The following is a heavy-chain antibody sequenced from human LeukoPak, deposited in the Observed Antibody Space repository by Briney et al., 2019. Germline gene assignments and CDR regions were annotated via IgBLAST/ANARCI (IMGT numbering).Heavy chain of an antibody. CDR2: MNSDGSTI. D-gene: IGHD3-10*01. V-gene: IGHV3-74*03. Sequence: GGSLRLSCAASGFTFSTYVMHWVRQAPGKGLMWVSRMNSDGSTITYADSVKGRFTISRDNAKNTLYLQMNSLRGEDTAVYYCARYYGAGTYGFDIWGQGTMVIVFS. J-gene: IGHJ3*02. CDR1: GFTFSTYV. CDR3: ARYYGAGTYGFDI.